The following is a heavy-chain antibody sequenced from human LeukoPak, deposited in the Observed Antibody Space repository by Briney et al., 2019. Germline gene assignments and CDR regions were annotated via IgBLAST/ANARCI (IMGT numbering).Heavy chain of an antibody. CDR3: ASAPDTVTTWDGAFDI. J-gene: IGHJ3*02. Sequence: GASVKVSCKASGYTFTSYAMNWVRQAPGQGLEWMGWINTNTGNPTYAQGFTGRFVFSLDTSVSTAYLQISSLKAEDTAVYYCASAPDTVTTWDGAFDIWGQGTMVTVSS. CDR1: GYTFTSYA. V-gene: IGHV7-4-1*02. CDR2: INTNTGNP. D-gene: IGHD4-17*01.